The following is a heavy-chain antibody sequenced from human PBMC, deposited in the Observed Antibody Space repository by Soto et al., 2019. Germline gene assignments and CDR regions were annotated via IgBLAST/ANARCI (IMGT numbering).Heavy chain of an antibody. CDR1: GYTFTSYA. CDR2: INAGNGNT. D-gene: IGHD3-10*01. J-gene: IGHJ4*02. V-gene: IGHV1-3*01. CDR3: ARGHYYGSGSYYKLGPFDY. Sequence: ASVKVSCKASGYTFTSYAMHWVRQAPGQRLEWMGWINAGNGNTKYAQKLQGRVTITRDTSASTAYMELRSLRSDDTAVYYCARGHYYGSGSYYKLGPFDYWGQGTLVTVSS.